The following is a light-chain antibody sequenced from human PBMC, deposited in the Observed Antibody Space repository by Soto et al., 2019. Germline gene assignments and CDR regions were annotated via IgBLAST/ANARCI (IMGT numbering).Light chain of an antibody. Sequence: QLVLTQPPSASGTPGQRVTIFCSGSSSNIESNTVNWYQQFPGTAPKLLIYSNNQRPSGVPDRFSGSKSGTSASLAISGLQSEDEADYYCAAWDDSLNGVVFGGGTKVTVL. CDR3: AAWDDSLNGVV. V-gene: IGLV1-44*01. CDR1: SSNIESNT. J-gene: IGLJ2*01. CDR2: SNN.